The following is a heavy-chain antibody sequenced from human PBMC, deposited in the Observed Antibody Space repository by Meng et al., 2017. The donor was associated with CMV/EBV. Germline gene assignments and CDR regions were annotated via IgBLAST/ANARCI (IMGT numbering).Heavy chain of an antibody. CDR1: GYTFTDYD. Sequence: ASVKVSCKASGYTFTDYDVNWVRQAAGQGLEWMGWMNPYSGNTGYAQKFQGRVTVTRNTSISTAYMELSSLRSEDTAVYYCARGGGRDGYKREDWGQGTLVTV. J-gene: IGHJ4*02. CDR2: MNPYSGNT. D-gene: IGHD5-24*01. CDR3: ARGGGRDGYKRED. V-gene: IGHV1-8*03.